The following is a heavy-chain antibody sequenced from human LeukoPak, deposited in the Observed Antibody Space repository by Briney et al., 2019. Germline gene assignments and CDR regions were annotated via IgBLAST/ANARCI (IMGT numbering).Heavy chain of an antibody. CDR1: GFTFSSYA. CDR3: AKGPGSGGPYFDY. D-gene: IGHD6-19*01. V-gene: IGHV3-30*04. Sequence: GGSLRLSCAASGFTFSSYAMHWVRQAPGKGLEWVAVISYDGSNKYYADSVKGRFTISRDNSKNTLYLQMNSLRAEDTAVYYCAKGPGSGGPYFDYWGQGTLVTVSS. J-gene: IGHJ4*02. CDR2: ISYDGSNK.